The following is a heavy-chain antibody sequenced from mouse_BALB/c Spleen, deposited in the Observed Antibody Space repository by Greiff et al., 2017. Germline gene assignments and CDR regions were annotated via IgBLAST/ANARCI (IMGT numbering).Heavy chain of an antibody. CDR3: ARKGDNYGSSSWAMDY. CDR2: IHYSGST. Sequence: EVKLQESGPDLVKPSQSLSLTCTVTGYSITSGYSWHWIRQFPGNKLEWMGYIHYSGSTNYNPSLKSRISITRDTSKNQFFLQLNSVTTEDTATYYCARKGDNYGSSSWAMDYWGQGTSVTVSS. J-gene: IGHJ4*01. D-gene: IGHD1-1*01. V-gene: IGHV3-1*02. CDR1: GYSITSGYS.